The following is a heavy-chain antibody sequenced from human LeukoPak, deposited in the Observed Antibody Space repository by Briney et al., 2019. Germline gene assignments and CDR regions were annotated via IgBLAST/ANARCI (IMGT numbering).Heavy chain of an antibody. CDR2: IYYSGST. J-gene: IGHJ3*02. V-gene: IGHV4-59*01. CDR1: GGSISTYY. Sequence: SETLSLTCTVSGGSISTYYWSWIRQPPGKGLEWIGYIYYSGSTNYNPSLKSRVTISVDTSKNQFSLKLSSVTAADTAVYYCARDLVPLVAVAGRGAFDIWGQGTMVTVSS. D-gene: IGHD6-19*01. CDR3: ARDLVPLVAVAGRGAFDI.